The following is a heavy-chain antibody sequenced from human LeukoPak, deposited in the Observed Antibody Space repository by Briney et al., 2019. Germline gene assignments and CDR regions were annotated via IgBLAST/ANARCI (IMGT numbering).Heavy chain of an antibody. D-gene: IGHD3-9*01. CDR1: GYNFTNYW. CDR2: IYPGESDP. CDR3: ARLGRYDVLTGPDY. V-gene: IGHV5-51*01. Sequence: GESLKIFCQGSGYNFTNYWIGWVRQTPGKGLEGMGIIYPGESDPRYSPSFQGQVTISADKSINTAFLRWGSLKAADTAMYYCARLGRYDVLTGPDYWGQGTLVTVSS. J-gene: IGHJ4*02.